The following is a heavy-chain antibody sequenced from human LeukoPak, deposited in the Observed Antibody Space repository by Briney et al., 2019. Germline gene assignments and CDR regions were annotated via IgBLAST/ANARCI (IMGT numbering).Heavy chain of an antibody. Sequence: SVKVSCTASGGTFSSYAISCVRQAPGQGLEWMGGIIPIFGTANYAQKFQGRVTITTDESTSTAYMELSSLRSEDTAVYYCASWGYYYDSSVGFDIWGQGTMVTVSS. CDR2: IIPIFGTA. J-gene: IGHJ3*02. V-gene: IGHV1-69*05. CDR1: GGTFSSYA. CDR3: ASWGYYYDSSVGFDI. D-gene: IGHD3-22*01.